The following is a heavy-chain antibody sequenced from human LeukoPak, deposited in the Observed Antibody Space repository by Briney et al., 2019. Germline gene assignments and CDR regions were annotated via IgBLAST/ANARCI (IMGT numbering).Heavy chain of an antibody. CDR2: ISYDGSNK. Sequence: PGGSLRLSCAASGFTFSSYAMRWVRQAPGKGLEWVAVISYDGSNKYYADSVKGRFTISRDNSKNTLYLQMNSLRAEDTAVYYCARGEYYDFWSGYYPLHYYGMDVWGQGTTVTVSS. CDR1: GFTFSSYA. J-gene: IGHJ6*02. V-gene: IGHV3-30-3*01. D-gene: IGHD3-3*01. CDR3: ARGEYYDFWSGYYPLHYYGMDV.